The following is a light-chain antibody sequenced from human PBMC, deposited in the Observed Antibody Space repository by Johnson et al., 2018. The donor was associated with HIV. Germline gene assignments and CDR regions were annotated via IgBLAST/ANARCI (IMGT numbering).Light chain of an antibody. Sequence: QSVLTQPPSVSAAPGQKVTISCSGSSSNIGNNYVSWYQQLPGTAPKLLIYDNDKRPSGIPDRFSGSKSGTSATLGITGLQTWDEADYYCGTWDSSLSTSVFGTGTKVTAL. J-gene: IGLJ1*01. CDR1: SSNIGNNY. CDR2: DND. V-gene: IGLV1-51*01. CDR3: GTWDSSLSTSV.